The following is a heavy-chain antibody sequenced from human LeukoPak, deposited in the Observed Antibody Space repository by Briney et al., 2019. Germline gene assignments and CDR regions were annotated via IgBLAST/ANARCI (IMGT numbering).Heavy chain of an antibody. CDR3: ARGSWGSDTNWFDP. V-gene: IGHV4-59*01. J-gene: IGHJ5*02. D-gene: IGHD3-10*01. CDR1: GGSISTYY. Sequence: SETLSLTCTLSGGSISTYYWSWVRQPPGKGLEWIGYIYYTGSTDYNPSLKSRVTMSVDTSKNQFSLKLSSVTAADTAVYYCARGSWGSDTNWFDPWGQGTLVTVSS. CDR2: IYYTGST.